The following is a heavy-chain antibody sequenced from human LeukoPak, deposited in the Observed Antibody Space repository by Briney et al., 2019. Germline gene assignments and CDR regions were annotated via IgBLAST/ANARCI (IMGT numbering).Heavy chain of an antibody. D-gene: IGHD2-21*02. CDR2: IYYSGST. Sequence: PSETLSLTCTVSGGSISSSSYYWGWIRQPPGKGLEWIGIIYYSGSTYYNPSLKSRVTISVDTSKNQFSLKLSSVTAADTAVYYRARVLEGGYRLGSYYFDYWGQGTLVTVSS. CDR3: ARVLEGGYRLGSYYFDY. CDR1: GGSISSSSYY. V-gene: IGHV4-39*07. J-gene: IGHJ4*02.